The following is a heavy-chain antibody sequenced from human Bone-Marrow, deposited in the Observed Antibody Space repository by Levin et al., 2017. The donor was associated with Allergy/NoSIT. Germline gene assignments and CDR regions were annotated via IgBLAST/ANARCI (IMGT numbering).Heavy chain of an antibody. J-gene: IGHJ4*02. Sequence: GGSLRLSCAASGFTFSSYGMHWVRQAPGKGLEWVAVIWYDGSNKYYADSVKGRFTISRDNSKNTLYLQMNSLRAEDTAVYYCARGNYGQWLVGGRYYFDYWGQGTLVTVSS. CDR3: ARGNYGQWLVGGRYYFDY. CDR1: GFTFSSYG. V-gene: IGHV3-33*01. D-gene: IGHD6-19*01. CDR2: IWYDGSNK.